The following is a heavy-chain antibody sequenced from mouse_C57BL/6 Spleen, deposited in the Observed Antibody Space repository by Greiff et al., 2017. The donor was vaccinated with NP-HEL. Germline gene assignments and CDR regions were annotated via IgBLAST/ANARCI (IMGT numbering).Heavy chain of an antibody. D-gene: IGHD1-1*01. CDR1: GYSITSGYY. CDR2: ISYDGSN. CDR3: ARELYYGSSYDYAMDY. V-gene: IGHV3-6*01. Sequence: DVKLQESGPGLVKPSQSLSLTCSVTGYSITSGYYWNWIRQFPGNKLEWMGYISYDGSNNYNPSLKNRISITRDTSKNQFFLKLNSVTTEDTATYYCARELYYGSSYDYAMDYWGQGTSVTVSS. J-gene: IGHJ4*01.